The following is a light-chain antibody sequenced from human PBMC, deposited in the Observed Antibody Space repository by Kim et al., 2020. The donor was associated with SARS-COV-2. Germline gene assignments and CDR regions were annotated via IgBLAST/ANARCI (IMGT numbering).Light chain of an antibody. V-gene: IGLV2-11*01. CDR1: SSEFGGYNY. CDR2: DVS. J-gene: IGLJ1*01. CDR3: CSSAGSYTYV. Sequence: GPSVPLSGTGTSSEFGGYNYVSWYQQHPGKAPNLMIYDVSKRPSGVPDRFSGSKSGNTASLTISGLQAEDEADYYCCSSAGSYTYVFGTGTKVTVL.